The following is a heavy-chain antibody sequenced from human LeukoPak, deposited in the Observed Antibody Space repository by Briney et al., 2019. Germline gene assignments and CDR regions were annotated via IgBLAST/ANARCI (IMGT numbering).Heavy chain of an antibody. CDR1: GYTFTGYY. Sequence: ASVKVSCKASGYTFTGYYMHWVRQAPGQGLEWMGWINPNSGGTNYAQKFQGRVTMTRDTSISTAYMELSRLRSDDTAVYYCARDRYYGSGSRGFDPWGQGTLVTVSS. CDR3: ARDRYYGSGSRGFDP. D-gene: IGHD3-10*01. V-gene: IGHV1-2*02. J-gene: IGHJ5*02. CDR2: INPNSGGT.